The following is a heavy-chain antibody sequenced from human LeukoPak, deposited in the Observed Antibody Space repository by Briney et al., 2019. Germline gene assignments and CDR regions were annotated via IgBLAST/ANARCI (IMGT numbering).Heavy chain of an antibody. Sequence: SETLSLTCTVSGDSVTSGSYFWCWVRQPPGKGLEWIGYISSSGTTTYSPSLKSRVTISQDMPKNQFSLRLSSVTAADTAMYYCARERGISMVVWGQGTLVTVSS. J-gene: IGHJ4*02. CDR1: GDSVTSGSYF. V-gene: IGHV4-61*01. CDR2: ISSSGTT. D-gene: IGHD3-10*01. CDR3: ARERGISMVV.